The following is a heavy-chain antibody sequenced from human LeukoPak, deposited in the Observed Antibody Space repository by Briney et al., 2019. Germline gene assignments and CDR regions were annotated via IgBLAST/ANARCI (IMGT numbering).Heavy chain of an antibody. CDR1: GFIFSDYY. CDR3: ARARIAVAGPAAF. J-gene: IGHJ4*02. Sequence: GGSLRLSCAASGFIFSDYYMNWIRQAPGKGLEWISYISSSGNTIYYADSVKGRFTIYRDNPKNSLYLQINSLRSDDTAVYYCARARIAVAGPAAFWGQGTLVAVSS. CDR2: ISSSGNTI. V-gene: IGHV3-11*04. D-gene: IGHD6-19*01.